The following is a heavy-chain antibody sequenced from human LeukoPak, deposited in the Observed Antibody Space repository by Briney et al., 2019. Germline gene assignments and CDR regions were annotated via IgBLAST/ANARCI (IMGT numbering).Heavy chain of an antibody. V-gene: IGHV4-31*03. Sequence: SETLSLTCTVSGGSVSRGGYYWNWIRQHPGKGLEWIGFTSYSEGTYYKPSLMSRIIISVDRSQNQFSLKMRDVTAADTAVYFCATADWESFYFDSWGQGALVAVSS. CDR2: TSYSEGT. CDR3: ATADWESFYFDS. D-gene: IGHD1-26*01. J-gene: IGHJ4*02. CDR1: GGSVSRGGYY.